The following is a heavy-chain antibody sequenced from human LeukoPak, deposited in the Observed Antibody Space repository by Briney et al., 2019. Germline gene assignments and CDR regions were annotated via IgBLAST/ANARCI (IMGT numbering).Heavy chain of an antibody. V-gene: IGHV3-11*03. CDR2: ISSSSSYT. CDR1: GFTFRDYY. Sequence: GGSLRLSCAASGFTFRDYYMSWIRQAPGKGLEWVSYISSSSSYTNYADSVKGRFTISRDNAKNSLYLQMNSLRAEDTAVYYCARPLSYYYDSSGPQGYWGQGTLVTVSS. D-gene: IGHD3-22*01. J-gene: IGHJ4*02. CDR3: ARPLSYYYDSSGPQGY.